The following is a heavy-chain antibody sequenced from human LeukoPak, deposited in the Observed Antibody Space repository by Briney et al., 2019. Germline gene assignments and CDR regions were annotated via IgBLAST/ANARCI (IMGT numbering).Heavy chain of an antibody. J-gene: IGHJ6*02. CDR2: INPNSGGT. D-gene: IGHD2-15*01. V-gene: IGHV1-2*02. Sequence: ASVKVSCKASGYTFTSYGISWVRQAPGQGLEWMGWINPNSGGTNYAQKFQGRVTMTRDTSISTAYMELSRLRSDDTAVYYCARDRSEGKEYCSGGSCPPSLYYYGMDVWGQGTTVTVSS. CDR1: GYTFTSYG. CDR3: ARDRSEGKEYCSGGSCPPSLYYYGMDV.